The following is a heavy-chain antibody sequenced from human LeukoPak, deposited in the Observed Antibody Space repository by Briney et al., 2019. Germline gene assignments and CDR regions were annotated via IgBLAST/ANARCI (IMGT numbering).Heavy chain of an antibody. J-gene: IGHJ4*02. CDR3: ARWGPIVGATTVDY. V-gene: IGHV4-38-2*01. D-gene: IGHD1-26*01. CDR2: IYHSGTT. CDR1: RFSISTGYY. Sequence: PSETLSLTCAVSRFSISTGYYWGWIRQPPGEGLEWIGIIYHSGTTYYNPSLKSRVTMSVDTSKNQFSLNLSSVTAADAAVYYCARWGPIVGATTVDYWGQGTLVTDSS.